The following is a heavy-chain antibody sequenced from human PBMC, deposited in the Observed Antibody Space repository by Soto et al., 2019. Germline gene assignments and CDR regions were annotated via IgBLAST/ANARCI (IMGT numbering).Heavy chain of an antibody. J-gene: IGHJ3*02. CDR3: AKVYSDDYGGNSGVFGAFDI. Sequence: GGSLRLSCAASGFTFSSYEMNLVRQAPGKGLEWVSYISSSGSTIYYADSVKGRFTISRDNAKNSLYLQMNSLRAEDTALYYCAKVYSDDYGGNSGVFGAFDIWGQGTMVTVSS. CDR2: ISSSGSTI. D-gene: IGHD4-17*01. V-gene: IGHV3-48*03. CDR1: GFTFSSYE.